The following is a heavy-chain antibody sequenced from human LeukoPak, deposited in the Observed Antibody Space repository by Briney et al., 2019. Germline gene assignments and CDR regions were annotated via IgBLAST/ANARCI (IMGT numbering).Heavy chain of an antibody. D-gene: IGHD3-22*01. J-gene: IGHJ5*02. V-gene: IGHV4-59*01. Sequence: SETLSLTCTVSGGSISSYYWSWIRQPPGKGLEWIGYIYYSGSTNYNPSLKSRVTISVDTSKNHFSLKLSSVTAADTAVYYCASSGYYSNWFDPWGQGTLVTVSS. CDR3: ASSGYYSNWFDP. CDR2: IYYSGST. CDR1: GGSISSYY.